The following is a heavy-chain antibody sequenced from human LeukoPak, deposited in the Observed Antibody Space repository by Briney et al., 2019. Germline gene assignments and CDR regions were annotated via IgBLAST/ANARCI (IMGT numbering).Heavy chain of an antibody. J-gene: IGHJ4*02. V-gene: IGHV3-48*03. D-gene: IGHD2-2*01. CDR2: ISSSGSTI. CDR1: GFTFSSYE. CDR3: ARGPSSTNLLWFDY. Sequence: GGSLRLSCAASGFTFSSYEMNWVRQAPGKGLEWVSYISSSGSTIYYADSVKGRFTISRDKAKNSLYLQVNSLRAEDTAVYYCARGPSSTNLLWFDYWGQGTLVTVSS.